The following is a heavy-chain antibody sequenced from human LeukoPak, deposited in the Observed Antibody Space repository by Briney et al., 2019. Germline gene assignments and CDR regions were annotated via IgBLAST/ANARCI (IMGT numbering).Heavy chain of an antibody. CDR3: ARDHRPEIQYYYMDV. V-gene: IGHV3-33*01. Sequence: GGSLRLSCVASGFSLSNYGVHWVREAPGKGLEWVAALLYDGNTKHYADSVKGRFTISRDISKNTFYLQMNTLTAEDTAVYYCARDHRPEIQYYYMDVWGKGTTVAVSS. J-gene: IGHJ6*03. CDR2: LLYDGNTK. D-gene: IGHD1-14*01. CDR1: GFSLSNYG.